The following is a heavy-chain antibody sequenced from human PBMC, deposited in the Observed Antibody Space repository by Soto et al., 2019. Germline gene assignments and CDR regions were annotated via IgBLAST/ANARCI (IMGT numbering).Heavy chain of an antibody. D-gene: IGHD1-26*01. Sequence: ASVKVSCKASGYTFTSYGISWVRQTTGQGLEWMGWMQPSSGRTGYAQKFQGRVTMTRDTSINTAYMELSSLTSDDTAFYYCARGVTAGVDYWGQGTLVTVSS. J-gene: IGHJ4*02. CDR1: GYTFTSYG. CDR3: ARGVTAGVDY. V-gene: IGHV1-8*02. CDR2: MQPSSGRT.